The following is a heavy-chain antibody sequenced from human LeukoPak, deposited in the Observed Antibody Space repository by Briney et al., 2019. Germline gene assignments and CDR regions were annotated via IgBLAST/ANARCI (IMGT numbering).Heavy chain of an antibody. V-gene: IGHV1-2*02. CDR1: GYTFTDYY. D-gene: IGHD2-2*01. CDR2: INPNDGDT. Sequence: SVKVSCKASGYTFTDYYMHWVRWAPGQGYEWMGWINPNDGDTNYAQKFQGRVTMTRDTSISTAHMEVSRLRSDDTAVYYCARANFLYCSSTTCLFDYWGQGTLVTVSS. CDR3: ARANFLYCSSTTCLFDY. J-gene: IGHJ4*02.